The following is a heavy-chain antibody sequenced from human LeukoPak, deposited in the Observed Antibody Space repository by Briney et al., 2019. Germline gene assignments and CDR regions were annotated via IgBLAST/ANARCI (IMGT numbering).Heavy chain of an antibody. CDR3: VATAKYSSGIFDY. Sequence: GGSLRLSCAASGFTFSSYEMNWVRQAPGKGLEWVSYISSSGSTIYYADSVKGRFTISRDNTKNSLYLQMNSLRAEDTAVYYCVATAKYSSGIFDYWGQGTLVTVSS. CDR2: ISSSGSTI. V-gene: IGHV3-48*03. CDR1: GFTFSSYE. J-gene: IGHJ4*02. D-gene: IGHD6-19*01.